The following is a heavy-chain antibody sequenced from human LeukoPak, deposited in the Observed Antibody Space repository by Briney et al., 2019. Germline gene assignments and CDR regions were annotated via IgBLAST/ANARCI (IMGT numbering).Heavy chain of an antibody. CDR3: AKLAVKAFFDY. D-gene: IGHD6-19*01. V-gene: IGHV3-23*01. Sequence: GGSLRLSCAASGFTFSSHSLMWVRQAPGKGLEWVSAISGSGGSTYYADSVKGRFTISRDNSKNTLYLQMNSLRAEDTAVYYCAKLAVKAFFDYWGQGTLVTVSS. J-gene: IGHJ4*02. CDR2: ISGSGGST. CDR1: GFTFSSHS.